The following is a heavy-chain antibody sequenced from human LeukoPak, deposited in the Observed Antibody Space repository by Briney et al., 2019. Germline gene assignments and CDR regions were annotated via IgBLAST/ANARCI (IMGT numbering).Heavy chain of an antibody. Sequence: ASVKVSCKASGGTFSSYAISWVRQAPGQGLEWMGRIIPILGIANYAQKFQGRVTITADKSASTAYMELSSLRSEDTAVYYCASRGFDYYYGMDVWGQGTTVTVSS. D-gene: IGHD3-10*01. CDR3: ASRGFDYYYGMDV. CDR2: IIPILGIA. V-gene: IGHV1-69*04. J-gene: IGHJ6*02. CDR1: GGTFSSYA.